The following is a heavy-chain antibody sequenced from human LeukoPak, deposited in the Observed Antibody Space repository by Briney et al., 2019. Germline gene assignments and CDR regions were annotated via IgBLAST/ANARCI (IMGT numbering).Heavy chain of an antibody. D-gene: IGHD1-26*01. V-gene: IGHV3-30*03. CDR2: ISYDGSNK. J-gene: IGHJ4*02. Sequence: PGGSLRLSCAASGFTFSSYGMHWVRQAPGKGLEWVAVISYDGSNKYYADSVKGRFTISRDNSKNTLYLQMNSLRAEDTAVYYCALLVGATLDFDYWGQGTLVTASS. CDR1: GFTFSSYG. CDR3: ALLVGATLDFDY.